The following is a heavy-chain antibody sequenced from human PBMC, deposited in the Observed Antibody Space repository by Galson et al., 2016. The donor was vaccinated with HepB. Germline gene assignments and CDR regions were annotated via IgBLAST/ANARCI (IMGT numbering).Heavy chain of an antibody. CDR3: ATRLAGPDV. CDR1: GFTFDDYV. CDR2: ISWKGGNT. J-gene: IGHJ6*02. Sequence: SLRLSCAASGFTFDDYVMHWVRQVPGKGLEWVSGISWKGGNTDYAVSVKGRFTISRDHAKNSLYLQMNSLRVEDTALFYCATRLAGPDVWGQGPTVTVSS. V-gene: IGHV3-9*01.